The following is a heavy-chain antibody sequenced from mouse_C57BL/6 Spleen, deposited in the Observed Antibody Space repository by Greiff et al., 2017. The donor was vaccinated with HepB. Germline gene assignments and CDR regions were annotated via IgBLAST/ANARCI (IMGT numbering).Heavy chain of an antibody. J-gene: IGHJ4*01. CDR2: IDPSDSET. CDR1: GYTFTSYW. D-gene: IGHD2-1*01. Sequence: QVQLQQSGAELVRPGSSVKLSCKASGYTFTSYWMHWVKQRPIQGLEWIGNIDPSDSETHYNQKFKDKATLTVDKSSSTAYMQLSSLTSEDSAVYYCARGGYYGNLYYYAMDYWGQGTSVTVSS. V-gene: IGHV1-52*01. CDR3: ARGGYYGNLYYYAMDY.